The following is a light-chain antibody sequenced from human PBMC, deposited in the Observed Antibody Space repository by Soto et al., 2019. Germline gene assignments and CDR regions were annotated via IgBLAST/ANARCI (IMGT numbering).Light chain of an antibody. J-gene: IGKJ1*01. CDR2: GAS. CDR3: QQYNKWPPET. Sequence: EIVLTQSPGTLSLSPGERATLSCRASQSVSTNLAWFQQKPGLASRLFIYGASIRATGIPARFSGSGSGTEFTLTISSLQSEDFAVYYCQQYNKWPPETFGQGTKVDIK. CDR1: QSVSTN. V-gene: IGKV3-15*01.